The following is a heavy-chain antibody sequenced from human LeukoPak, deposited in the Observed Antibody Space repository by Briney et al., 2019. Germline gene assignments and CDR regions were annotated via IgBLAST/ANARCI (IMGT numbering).Heavy chain of an antibody. CDR1: GGTFSSYA. Sequence: ASVKVSCKASGGTFSSYAISWVRQAPGQGLEWMRGIIPNYGTANYAQKFQGRVTITTDESTSTAYMELSSLRSEDTAVYYCARARDYGDYPLGYYYYYMDVWGKGTTVTVSS. J-gene: IGHJ6*03. CDR3: ARARDYGDYPLGYYYYYMDV. D-gene: IGHD4-17*01. V-gene: IGHV1-69*05. CDR2: IIPNYGTA.